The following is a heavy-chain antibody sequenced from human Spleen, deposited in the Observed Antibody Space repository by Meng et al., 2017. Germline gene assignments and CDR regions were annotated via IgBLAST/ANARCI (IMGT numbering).Heavy chain of an antibody. J-gene: IGHJ5*02. CDR1: GFFLSTSWVG. CDR2: IDGDDEQ. Sequence: PLGASAASVGTPSRAPPLAWAFSGFFLSTSWVGVDWLRQPPGRALQWITPIDGDDEQRYSPYLKSSITVTKDTSKYQVLLTMTNMDPVDTAKYYCARTVDLWGGNCYSPWGQGTLVTVSS. D-gene: IGHD2-21*02. V-gene: IGHV2-5*02. CDR3: ARTVDLWGGNCYSP.